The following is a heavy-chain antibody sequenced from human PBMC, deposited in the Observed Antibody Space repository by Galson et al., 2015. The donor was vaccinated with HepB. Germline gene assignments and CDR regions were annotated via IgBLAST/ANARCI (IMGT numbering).Heavy chain of an antibody. CDR2: ISANHHYT. D-gene: IGHD2-15*01. V-gene: IGHV1-18*01. J-gene: IGHJ5*02. CDR1: GYTFSSYS. CDR3: ARGAFVVVVGANQNNWFDP. Sequence: SVKVSCKASGYTFSSYSITWVRQAPGQRLEWMGWISANHHYTKYAQKVQGRVTMTTDTSTSTAYMELRSLRSDDTAVYYCARGAFVVVVGANQNNWFDPWVPGTLVTVSP.